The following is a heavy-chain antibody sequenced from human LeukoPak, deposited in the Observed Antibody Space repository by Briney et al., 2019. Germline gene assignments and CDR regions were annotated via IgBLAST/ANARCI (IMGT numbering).Heavy chain of an antibody. V-gene: IGHV1-46*01. D-gene: IGHD6-13*01. CDR1: GYTFTSYY. Sequence: ASVKVSCKASGYTFTSYYMHWVRQAPGQGLEWMGIINPSGGSTSYAQKFQGRVTMTRDTSISTAYMELSRLRSDDTAVYYCAREGAAADDNWFDPWGQGTLVTVSS. CDR2: INPSGGST. J-gene: IGHJ5*02. CDR3: AREGAAADDNWFDP.